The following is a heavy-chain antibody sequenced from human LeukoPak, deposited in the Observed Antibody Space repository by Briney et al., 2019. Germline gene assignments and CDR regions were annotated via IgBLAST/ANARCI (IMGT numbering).Heavy chain of an antibody. Sequence: PSETLSLTCTVSDGSISSFYWSWIRQPPGKGLEWIGYIHYSGSTNYNPSLKSRVTISVDTSKNQFSLKLSSVTAADTAVYYCARVPLGVVVIRPGAFDIWGQGTMVTVSS. CDR3: ARVPLGVVVIRPGAFDI. CDR1: DGSISSFY. V-gene: IGHV4-59*01. CDR2: IHYSGST. D-gene: IGHD3-22*01. J-gene: IGHJ3*02.